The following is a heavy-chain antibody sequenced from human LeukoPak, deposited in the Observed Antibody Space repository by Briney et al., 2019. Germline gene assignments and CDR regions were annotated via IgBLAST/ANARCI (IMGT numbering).Heavy chain of an antibody. CDR1: GFTFRSFA. V-gene: IGHV3-23*01. CDR2: ISASGHYI. CDR3: ARDGSWGDYQFYFYMDV. Sequence: GSLRLSCETSGFTFRSFAMSWVRQAPGKGLEWLSGISASGHYIYQADSVKGRFTISRDNSKNTLYIEINSLRVEDTAVYYCARDGSWGDYQFYFYMDVWGKGTTVTVSS. D-gene: IGHD2-2*01. J-gene: IGHJ6*03.